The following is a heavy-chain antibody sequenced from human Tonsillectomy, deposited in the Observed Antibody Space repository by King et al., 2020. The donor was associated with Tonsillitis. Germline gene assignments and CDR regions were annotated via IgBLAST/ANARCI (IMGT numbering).Heavy chain of an antibody. CDR1: GLTFSSYE. V-gene: IGHV3-48*03. Sequence: VQLVESGGGLVQPGGSLRLSCVASGLTFSSYEMNWGRQAPVKGLEWVSYSSSSGNTIYYADSVKGRITISRDNAKNTLYLQMNSLRAEDTAVYYCAREPIYGDRFDAWGQGTLVTVSS. J-gene: IGHJ5*02. CDR2: SSSSGNTI. D-gene: IGHD2-2*02. CDR3: AREPIYGDRFDA.